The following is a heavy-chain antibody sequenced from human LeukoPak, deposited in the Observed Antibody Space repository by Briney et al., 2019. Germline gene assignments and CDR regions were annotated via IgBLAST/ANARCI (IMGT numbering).Heavy chain of an antibody. CDR3: TRWSVALRGYYFDY. V-gene: IGHV3-21*01. J-gene: IGHJ4*02. CDR2: ISSSSSYI. CDR1: GFTFSSYS. Sequence: GGSLRLSCAASGFTFSSYSMNWVRQAPGKGLEWVSSISSSSSYIYYADSVKGRFTISRDNAKNSLYLQMNSLRAEDTAVYYCTRWSVALRGYYFDYWGQGTLVTVSS. D-gene: IGHD4-23*01.